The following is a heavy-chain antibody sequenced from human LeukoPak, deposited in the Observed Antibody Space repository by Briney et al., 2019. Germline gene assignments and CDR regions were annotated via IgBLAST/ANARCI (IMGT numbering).Heavy chain of an antibody. Sequence: SETLSLTCTVSGGSISSYYWSWIRQPAGKGLEWIGRIYTSGSTNYSPSLKSRVTMSVDTSKNQFSLTLSSVTAADTAVYYCAREVAAAGTRWFAPWGQGTLVTVSS. CDR3: AREVAAAGTRWFAP. J-gene: IGHJ5*02. CDR2: IYTSGST. CDR1: GGSISSYY. V-gene: IGHV4-4*07. D-gene: IGHD6-13*01.